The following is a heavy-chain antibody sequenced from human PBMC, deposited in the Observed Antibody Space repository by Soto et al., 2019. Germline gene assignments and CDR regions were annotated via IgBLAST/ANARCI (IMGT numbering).Heavy chain of an antibody. Sequence: SETLPVTCTISGGSISFYYWSCIRQSPGQALEWIGYIYASGSPYYNPSLRSRVLISADTSKNQVSLELNSANAADTAVYFCARGVGSSPPRYRGRGSLVT. CDR1: GGSISFYY. J-gene: IGHJ4*02. CDR2: IYASGSP. CDR3: ARGVGSSPPRY. V-gene: IGHV4-59*01. D-gene: IGHD1-26*01.